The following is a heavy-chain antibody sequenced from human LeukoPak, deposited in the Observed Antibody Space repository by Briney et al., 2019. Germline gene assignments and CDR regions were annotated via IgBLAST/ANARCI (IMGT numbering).Heavy chain of an antibody. Sequence: ASVKVSCKGSGYSFISYGISWVRQAPGQGREWMGWISAYNGNTNSAQKLQGRVTMTTDASTSTAYMELRSLRSDDTAIYYCARGGSWCTDGVCYYYFDYWGQGSLVTVSS. CDR1: GYSFISYG. D-gene: IGHD2-8*01. CDR2: ISAYNGNT. V-gene: IGHV1-18*01. J-gene: IGHJ4*02. CDR3: ARGGSWCTDGVCYYYFDY.